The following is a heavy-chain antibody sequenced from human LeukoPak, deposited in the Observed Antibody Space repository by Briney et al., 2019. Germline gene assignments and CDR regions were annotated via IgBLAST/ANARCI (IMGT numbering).Heavy chain of an antibody. D-gene: IGHD3-22*01. CDR1: GYTFTGYY. CDR3: ARGPGLTYYYDSSNYGGMDV. CDR2: INPNSGGT. J-gene: IGHJ6*02. Sequence: ASVKVSCKASGYTFTGYYMHWVRQAPGQGLEWMGRINPNSGGTNYAQKFQGRVTMTRDTSISTAYMELSRLRSDDTAVYYCARGPGLTYYYDSSNYGGMDVWGQGTTVTVSS. V-gene: IGHV1-2*06.